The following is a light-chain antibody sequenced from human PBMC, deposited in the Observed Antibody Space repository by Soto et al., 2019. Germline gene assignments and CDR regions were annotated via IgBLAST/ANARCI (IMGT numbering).Light chain of an antibody. CDR2: DNN. Sequence: QSVLTQPPSVSAAPGQTVTISCSGSSYNIGNNYVSWFQQLPGTAPKLLIYDNNKRLSWIPDRFSGSKSGTSATLGITGLQTGDEADYYCRTWDSSLSRVVFGGGTKLTVL. V-gene: IGLV1-51*01. J-gene: IGLJ2*01. CDR3: RTWDSSLSRVV. CDR1: SYNIGNNY.